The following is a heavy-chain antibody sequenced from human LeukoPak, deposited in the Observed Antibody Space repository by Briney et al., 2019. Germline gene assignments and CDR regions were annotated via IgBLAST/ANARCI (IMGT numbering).Heavy chain of an antibody. CDR3: AKAPSSSWYGLKGAFDI. CDR2: VKQDGTEK. V-gene: IGHV3-7*01. Sequence: PGGSLRLSCVASGFRFGRDWISWVRQAPGKGLEWVACVKQDGTEKNYVVSVWGRFTVSVDNGKNSLYLQMNSLRAEDTAKYYCAKAPSSSWYGLKGAFDIWGQGTMVTVSS. CDR1: GFRFGRDW. J-gene: IGHJ3*02. D-gene: IGHD6-13*01.